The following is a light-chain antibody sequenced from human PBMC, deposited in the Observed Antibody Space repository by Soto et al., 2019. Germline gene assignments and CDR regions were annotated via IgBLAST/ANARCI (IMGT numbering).Light chain of an antibody. Sequence: DIQMTQSPSTLSSSVGDRVTITCRASHSISVWLAWYQQKPGKAPKLLIYQASTLESGVPSRFSGRGSGTDFTLTISSLQPDDFATYYCQQSYSTWSTFGPGTKVDIK. CDR2: QAS. CDR3: QQSYSTWST. J-gene: IGKJ3*01. V-gene: IGKV1-5*03. CDR1: HSISVW.